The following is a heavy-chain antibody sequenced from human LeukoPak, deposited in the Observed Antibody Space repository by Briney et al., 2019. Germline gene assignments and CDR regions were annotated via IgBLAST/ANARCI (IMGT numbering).Heavy chain of an antibody. V-gene: IGHV3-74*01. D-gene: IGHD1-26*01. CDR2: INTDGSST. Sequence: GGSLGLSCAASGFTFSNYWMFWVRQVPGKGLVWVSRINTDGSSTTYADSVKGRFTISRDNAKNTLYLQMNSLRAEDTAVYYCASRISSGNYFFDYWGQGTLVTVSS. J-gene: IGHJ4*02. CDR1: GFTFSNYW. CDR3: ASRISSGNYFFDY.